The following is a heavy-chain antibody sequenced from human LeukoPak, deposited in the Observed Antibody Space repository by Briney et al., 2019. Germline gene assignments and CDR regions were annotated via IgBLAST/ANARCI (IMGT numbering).Heavy chain of an antibody. CDR3: ARDLGQYYDTSDNWFDP. D-gene: IGHD3-22*01. V-gene: IGHV3-21*01. CDR2: ISSSSTYI. CDR1: GFTFSSCS. J-gene: IGHJ5*02. Sequence: GGSLRLSCAASGFTFSSCSMHWVRQAPGKGLEWVSSISSSSTYIHYADSVKGRFTISRDNAKNSLYLQMNSLRAEDTAVYYCARDLGQYYDTSDNWFDPWGQGTLVTVSS.